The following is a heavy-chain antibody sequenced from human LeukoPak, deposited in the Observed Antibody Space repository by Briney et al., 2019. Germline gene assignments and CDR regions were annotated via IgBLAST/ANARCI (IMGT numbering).Heavy chain of an antibody. D-gene: IGHD4-17*01. CDR3: VREMTMLTFYGMDV. Sequence: PGGSLRLSCAASGLTFSSYWMHWVRQAPGKGPVWVSRINSDGSTTDYADSVKGRFTISRDNVKNTLYLQMNSLRAEDTAVYYCVREMTMLTFYGMDVWGQGTTVTVSS. CDR1: GLTFSSYW. CDR2: INSDGSTT. V-gene: IGHV3-74*01. J-gene: IGHJ6*02.